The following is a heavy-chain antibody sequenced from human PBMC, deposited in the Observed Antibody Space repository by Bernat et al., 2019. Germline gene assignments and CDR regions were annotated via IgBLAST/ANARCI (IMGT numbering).Heavy chain of an antibody. D-gene: IGHD3-9*01. CDR1: GFTFSSYW. V-gene: IGHV3-74*01. CDR2: INSDGSST. J-gene: IGHJ6*03. Sequence: EVQLVESGGGLVQPGGSLRLSCAASGFTFSSYWMHWVRQAPGKGLVWVSRINSDGSSTSYADSVKGRFTISRDNAKNTLYLQMNSLRAEDMAVYYCARSNYDILTGYPPPFYYYYMDVWGKGTTVTVSS. CDR3: ARSNYDILTGYPPPFYYYYMDV.